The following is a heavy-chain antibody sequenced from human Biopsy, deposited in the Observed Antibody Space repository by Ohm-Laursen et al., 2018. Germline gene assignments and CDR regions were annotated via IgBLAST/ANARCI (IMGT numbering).Heavy chain of an antibody. J-gene: IGHJ2*01. V-gene: IGHV4-31*03. CDR1: GASVKTSGYF. Sequence: TLSLTCRVSGASVKTSGYFWAWIRQRPGKGLEWIGYISYNERTHYNPSLTSRLAISFDTSNSRISLQLRSVSVADTAVYYCVREPKTGTAEAWYFDLWGRGSPVTVPS. D-gene: IGHD3-9*01. CDR3: VREPKTGTAEAWYFDL. CDR2: ISYNERT.